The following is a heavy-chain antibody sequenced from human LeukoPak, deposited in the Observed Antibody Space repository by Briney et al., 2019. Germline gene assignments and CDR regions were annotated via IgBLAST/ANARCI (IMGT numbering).Heavy chain of an antibody. CDR3: TRHSEWLVTVDI. Sequence: GGSLRLSCVASGFSFSSYWMSWVRQASGKGLEWVGRIRSRANSYATAYAASVKGRFTVSRDDSKNTAYLQMNSLKTEDTAVYYCTRHSEWLVTVDIWGQGTMVTVSS. CDR1: GFSFSSYW. CDR2: IRSRANSYAT. D-gene: IGHD6-19*01. V-gene: IGHV3-73*01. J-gene: IGHJ3*02.